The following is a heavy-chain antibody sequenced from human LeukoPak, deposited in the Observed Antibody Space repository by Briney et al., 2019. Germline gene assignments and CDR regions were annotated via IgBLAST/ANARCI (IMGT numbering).Heavy chain of an antibody. CDR2: INHSGST. D-gene: IGHD1-1*01. Sequence: PSETLSLTCAVSGGSFSDYDWSWIRQLPGKGLEWIGEINHSGSTNCDPSLKSRITMSIDTSKSQFSLNLRSVTAADTAVYYCARYVPVKTGTTRSSFDFWGQGTLVTVSS. V-gene: IGHV4-34*10. J-gene: IGHJ4*02. CDR3: ARYVPVKTGTTRSSFDF. CDR1: GGSFSDYD.